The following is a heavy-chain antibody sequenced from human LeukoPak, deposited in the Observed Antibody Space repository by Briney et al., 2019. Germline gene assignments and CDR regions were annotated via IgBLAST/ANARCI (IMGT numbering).Heavy chain of an antibody. CDR2: ISSSSSTI. J-gene: IGHJ4*02. CDR1: GFTFSSYS. CDR3: ARGAAGQDY. D-gene: IGHD6-13*01. Sequence: GGSLRLSCAASGFTFSSYSMNWVRQAPGEGLEWVSYISSSSSTIYYADSVKGRFTISRDNAKNSLYLQMNSLRAEDTAVYYCARGAAGQDYWGQGTLVTVSS. V-gene: IGHV3-48*04.